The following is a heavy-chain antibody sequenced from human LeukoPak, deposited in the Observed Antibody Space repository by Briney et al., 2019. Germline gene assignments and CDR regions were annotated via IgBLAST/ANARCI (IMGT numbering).Heavy chain of an antibody. V-gene: IGHV3-11*01. Sequence: GGSLSLSCAASGFTFSDSYMSWIRQAPGEGLDWLACISSSGHTIYYAESVRGRFTISRDNAKNSLYLQRNSLRPDDTAVYYCAQTGRNNYFDSWGQGTLVTVSS. J-gene: IGHJ5*01. CDR1: GFTFSDSY. CDR3: AQTGRNNYFDS. CDR2: ISSSGHTI.